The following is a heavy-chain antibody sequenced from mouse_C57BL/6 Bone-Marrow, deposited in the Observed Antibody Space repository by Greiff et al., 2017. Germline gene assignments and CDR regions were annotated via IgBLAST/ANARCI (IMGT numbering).Heavy chain of an antibody. J-gene: IGHJ2*01. CDR1: GYTFTDYN. V-gene: IGHV1-22*01. CDR3: ARGRFITTVVADY. CDR2: INPNNGGT. D-gene: IGHD1-1*01. Sequence: VQLQQSGPELVKPGASVKMSCKASGYTFTDYNMHWVKQSHGKSLEWIGYINPNNGGTSYNQKFKGKATLTVNKSSSTAYMGLRSLTSEDSAFYYCARGRFITTVVADYWGQGTTLTVSS.